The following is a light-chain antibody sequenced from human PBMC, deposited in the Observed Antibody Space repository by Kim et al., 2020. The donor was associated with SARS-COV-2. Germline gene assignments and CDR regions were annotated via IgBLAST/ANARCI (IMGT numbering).Light chain of an antibody. Sequence: GQRVTISWSGSSSNIGSNYVYWYQQIPGTAPKLLIYKNNQRPPGVPDRFSGSKSGTSASLAISGLRSEDEADYYCATWDDSLSGPVFGGGTQLTVL. J-gene: IGLJ3*02. CDR1: SSNIGSNY. CDR3: ATWDDSLSGPV. CDR2: KNN. V-gene: IGLV1-47*01.